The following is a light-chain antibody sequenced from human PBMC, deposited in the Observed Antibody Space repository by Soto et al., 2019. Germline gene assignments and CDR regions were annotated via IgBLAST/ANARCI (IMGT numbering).Light chain of an antibody. CDR3: RSFAGNNNLV. V-gene: IGLV2-8*01. J-gene: IGLJ2*01. CDR1: SSDVGGYNY. CDR2: EVS. Sequence: QSALTQPPSASGSPGQSVTISCTGTSSDVGGYNYVSWYQQHPGKAPKLMISEVSKRPSGVPDRFSGSKSGTTASLTVSGLQAEDEADYYCRSFAGNNNLVFGGGTKLTVL.